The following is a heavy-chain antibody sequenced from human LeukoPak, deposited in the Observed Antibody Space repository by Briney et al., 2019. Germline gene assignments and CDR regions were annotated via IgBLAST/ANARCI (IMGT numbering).Heavy chain of an antibody. CDR1: GFTVSSNY. J-gene: IGHJ3*02. Sequence: PGGSLRLSCAASGFTVSSNYMSWVRQAPGKGLEWVSVIYSGGSTYYADSVKGRFAISRDNSKNTLYLQMNSLRAEDTAVYYCARDRTYCSSTSCYGDAFDIWGQGTMVTVSS. D-gene: IGHD2-2*01. V-gene: IGHV3-53*01. CDR3: ARDRTYCSSTSCYGDAFDI. CDR2: IYSGGST.